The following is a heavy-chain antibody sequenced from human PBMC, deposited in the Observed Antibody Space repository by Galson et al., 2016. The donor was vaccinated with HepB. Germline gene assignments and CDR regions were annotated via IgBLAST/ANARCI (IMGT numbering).Heavy chain of an antibody. CDR1: GFTFDDYG. CDR3: AKDRSPYYDIVTGYFPDNDAFDI. J-gene: IGHJ3*02. D-gene: IGHD3-9*01. V-gene: IGHV3-20*04. Sequence: SLRLSCAASGFTFDDYGLSWVRQAPGKGLEWVSGINWNGGSTGYADSVKGRFTISRDNAKNSLYLQMNSLRAEDTALYYCAKDRSPYYDIVTGYFPDNDAFDIWGQGTMVTVSS. CDR2: INWNGGST.